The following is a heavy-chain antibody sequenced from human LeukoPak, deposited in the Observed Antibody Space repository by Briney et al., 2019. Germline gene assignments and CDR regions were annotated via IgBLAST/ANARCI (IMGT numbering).Heavy chain of an antibody. Sequence: PGGSLRLSCAASGLALSGYAMHWVRQAPGKGLEWLAFIQYDGTTKYGDSMKGRFTISRDNSKVFLQMNSLTAEDTAVYYCAKAADNFDMWGQGTMVTVSS. J-gene: IGHJ3*02. CDR1: GLALSGYA. CDR3: AKAADNFDM. CDR2: IQYDGTTK. D-gene: IGHD3-9*01. V-gene: IGHV3-30*02.